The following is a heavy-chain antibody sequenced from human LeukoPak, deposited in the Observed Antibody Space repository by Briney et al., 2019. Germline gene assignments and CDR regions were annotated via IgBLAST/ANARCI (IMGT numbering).Heavy chain of an antibody. CDR1: GFTFDDYA. Sequence: PGGSLRLSCAASGFTFDDYAMHWVRQAPGKGLEWVSGISWNSGSIGYADSVKGRFTISRDSAKNSLYLQMNSLRAEDTALYYCAKDASYYDSSGLIDYWGQGTLVTVSS. J-gene: IGHJ4*02. D-gene: IGHD3-22*01. CDR3: AKDASYYDSSGLIDY. CDR2: ISWNSGSI. V-gene: IGHV3-9*01.